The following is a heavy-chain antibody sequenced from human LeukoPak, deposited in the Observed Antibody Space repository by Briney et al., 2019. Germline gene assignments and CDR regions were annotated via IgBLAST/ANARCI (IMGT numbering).Heavy chain of an antibody. CDR3: AARGHDYVWGSYRPFDY. CDR1: GGSISSYY. D-gene: IGHD3-16*02. J-gene: IGHJ4*02. CDR2: INHSGST. V-gene: IGHV4-34*01. Sequence: SETLSLTCTVSGGSISSYYWSWIRQPPGKGLEWIGEINHSGSTNYNPSLKSRVTISVDTSKNQFSLKLSSVTAADTAVYYCAARGHDYVWGSYRPFDYWGQGTLVTVSS.